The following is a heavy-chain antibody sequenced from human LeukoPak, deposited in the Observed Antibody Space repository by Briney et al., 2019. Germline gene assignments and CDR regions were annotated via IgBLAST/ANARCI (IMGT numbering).Heavy chain of an antibody. Sequence: QAGGSLRLSCAASGFTFSSYSMNWVRQAPGKGLEWVSYISSSSSTIYYADSVKGRFTISRDNAKNSLYLQVNSLRAEDTAVYYCARPTGTFSVGAFDIWGQGTMVTVSS. V-gene: IGHV3-48*04. D-gene: IGHD1-1*01. CDR2: ISSSSSTI. J-gene: IGHJ3*02. CDR1: GFTFSSYS. CDR3: ARPTGTFSVGAFDI.